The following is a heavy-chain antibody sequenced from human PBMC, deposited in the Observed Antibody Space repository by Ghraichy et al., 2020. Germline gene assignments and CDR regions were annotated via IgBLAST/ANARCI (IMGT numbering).Heavy chain of an antibody. J-gene: IGHJ4*02. D-gene: IGHD3-10*01. CDR1: GFTFSNYA. Sequence: LTCAASGFTFSNYAMNWVRQAPGKGLEWVSSITGSGESTYYADSVKGRFTISTDTSRNTLFLQLSSLSVEDTAIYYCAKSRGTNSGSCDSWGQGTLVTVSS. V-gene: IGHV3-23*01. CDR3: AKSRGTNSGSCDS. CDR2: ITGSGEST.